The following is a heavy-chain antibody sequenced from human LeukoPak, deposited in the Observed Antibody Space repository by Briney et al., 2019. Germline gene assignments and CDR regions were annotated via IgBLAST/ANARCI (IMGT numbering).Heavy chain of an antibody. D-gene: IGHD4-17*01. Sequence: SETLSLTCTVSGGSISSDYWSWIRQPAGKGLERIGRIYTSGSTNYNPSLKSRVTMSVDTSKNQFSLKLSSVTAADTAVYYCAREGGDYETGDFFDYWGQGTLVTVSS. V-gene: IGHV4-4*07. CDR3: AREGGDYETGDFFDY. J-gene: IGHJ4*02. CDR2: IYTSGST. CDR1: GGSISSDY.